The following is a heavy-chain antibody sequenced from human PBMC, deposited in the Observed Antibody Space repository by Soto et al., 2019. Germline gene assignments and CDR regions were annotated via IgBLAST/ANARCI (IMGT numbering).Heavy chain of an antibody. V-gene: IGHV4-31*03. CDR2: IYHRGST. J-gene: IGHJ4*02. CDR1: GASITSGSYY. Sequence: LSLTCTVSGASITSGSYYWSWIRQHPGKGLEWIGYIYHRGSTYYNPSLKSRVTISIDTSKNQFSLRLTSVTAADTAVYYCARDYMAVMDWGQGTLVTVS. CDR3: ARDYMAVMD. D-gene: IGHD2-21*01.